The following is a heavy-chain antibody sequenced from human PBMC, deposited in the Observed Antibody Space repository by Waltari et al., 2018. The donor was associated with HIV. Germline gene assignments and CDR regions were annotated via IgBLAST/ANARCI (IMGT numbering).Heavy chain of an antibody. CDR2: INHSGST. V-gene: IGHV4-34*01. CDR1: GVSFSGYY. D-gene: IGHD3-9*01. J-gene: IGHJ6*02. Sequence: QVQLQQWGAGLLKPSETLSLTCAVYGVSFSGYYWSWIRQPPGKGLEWIGEINHSGSTNYNPSLKSRVTISVDTSKNQFSLKLSSVTAADTAVYYCARGGLYYDILKGRGMDVWGQGTTVTVSS. CDR3: ARGGLYYDILKGRGMDV.